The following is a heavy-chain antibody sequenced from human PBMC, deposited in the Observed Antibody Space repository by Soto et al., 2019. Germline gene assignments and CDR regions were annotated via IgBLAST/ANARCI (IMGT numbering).Heavy chain of an antibody. V-gene: IGHV1-3*01. D-gene: IGHD4-17*01. CDR3: ASSRKRYGDYCAYYYGMDV. Sequence: GASVTVSCKACLYTFTSHAMYLLRQAPGQRHVGMGRINAGNGNTKYSQKFQGRVNITRDTSASTVYMELSSLKSEDTAVYYCASSRKRYGDYCAYYYGMDVWGQGTTVTVS. CDR1: LYTFTSHA. CDR2: INAGNGNT. J-gene: IGHJ6*02.